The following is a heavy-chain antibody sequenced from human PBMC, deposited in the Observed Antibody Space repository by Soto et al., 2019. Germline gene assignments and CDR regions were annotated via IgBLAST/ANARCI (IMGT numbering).Heavy chain of an antibody. CDR3: ARDYDILTGPDFDY. D-gene: IGHD3-9*01. CDR2: ISYDGSNK. J-gene: IGHJ4*02. CDR1: GFTFSSYA. V-gene: IGHV3-30-3*01. Sequence: GGSLRLSCAASGFTFSSYAMHWVRQAPGKGLEWVAVISYDGSNKYYADSVKGRFTISRDNSKNTLYLQMNSLRAEDTAVYYCARDYDILTGPDFDYWGQGTLVTV.